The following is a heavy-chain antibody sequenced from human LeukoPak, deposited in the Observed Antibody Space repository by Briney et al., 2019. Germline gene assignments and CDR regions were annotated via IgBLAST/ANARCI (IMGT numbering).Heavy chain of an antibody. D-gene: IGHD3-10*01. J-gene: IGHJ6*02. V-gene: IGHV4-39*01. Sequence: SETLSPTCTVSGGSISSSSYYWGWIRQPPGKGLEWIGSIYYSGSTYYNPSLKSRVTISVDTSKNQFSLKLSSVTAADTAAYYCARPGYYYGSGSYYGGLNYYYYGMDVWGQGTTVTVSS. CDR1: GGSISSSSYY. CDR3: ARPGYYYGSGSYYGGLNYYYYGMDV. CDR2: IYYSGST.